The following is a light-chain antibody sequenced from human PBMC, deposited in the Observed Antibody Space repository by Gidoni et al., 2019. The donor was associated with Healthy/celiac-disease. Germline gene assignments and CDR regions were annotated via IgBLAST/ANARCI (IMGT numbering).Light chain of an antibody. CDR3: QQYNSYET. CDR2: DAS. CDR1: QSISSW. V-gene: IGKV1-5*01. Sequence: DIQMTQSPSTLSASVGDRVTITCRASQSISSWLAWYQQKPGKAPKLLIYDASSLESGVPSRFSGSGSGTEFTLTISSLQPDDFATYYCQQYNSYETFXQXTKLEIK. J-gene: IGKJ2*01.